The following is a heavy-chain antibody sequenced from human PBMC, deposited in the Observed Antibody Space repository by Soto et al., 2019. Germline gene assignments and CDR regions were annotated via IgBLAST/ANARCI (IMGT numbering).Heavy chain of an antibody. CDR2: IYPGDSDT. Sequence: GESLKISCKGSGYSFTSYWIGWVRQMPGKGLEWMGIIYPGDSDTRYSPSFQGQVTISADKSISTAYLQWSSLKASDTAMYYCARLRAEKWSSGWYFGYWGQGTLVTVSS. D-gene: IGHD6-19*01. CDR3: ARLRAEKWSSGWYFGY. V-gene: IGHV5-51*01. J-gene: IGHJ4*02. CDR1: GYSFTSYW.